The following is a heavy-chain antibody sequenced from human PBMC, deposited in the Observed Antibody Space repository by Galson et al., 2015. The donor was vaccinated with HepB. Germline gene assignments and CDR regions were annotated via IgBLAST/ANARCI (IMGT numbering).Heavy chain of an antibody. CDR2: IIPIFGTA. CDR1: GGTFSSYA. D-gene: IGHD3-9*01. V-gene: IGHV1-69*13. CDR3: ARGKPQPNYDILTGPLLYYYGMDV. J-gene: IGHJ6*02. Sequence: SVKVSCKASGGTFSSYAISWVRQAPGQGLEWMGGIIPIFGTANYAQKFQGRVTITADESTSTAYMELSSLRSEDTAVYYCARGKPQPNYDILTGPLLYYYGMDVWGQGTTVTVSS.